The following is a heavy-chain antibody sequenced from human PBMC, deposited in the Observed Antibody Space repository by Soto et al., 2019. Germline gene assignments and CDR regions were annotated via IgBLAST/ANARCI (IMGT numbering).Heavy chain of an antibody. CDR3: AAELGFGKLSVV. J-gene: IGHJ6*02. D-gene: IGHD3-10*01. CDR1: GDTFKNCV. V-gene: IGHV1-69*05. CDR2: IIPLFGTT. Sequence: QVQVVQSGVEVRRPGSSGRVSCKASGDTFKNCVISLVRQAPGQGLEWMGGIIPLFGTTDFAQRFQGRLTLTTNESTTPAYMELGRLRSTGTATYYCAAELGFGKLSVVWGQGTTVIVSS.